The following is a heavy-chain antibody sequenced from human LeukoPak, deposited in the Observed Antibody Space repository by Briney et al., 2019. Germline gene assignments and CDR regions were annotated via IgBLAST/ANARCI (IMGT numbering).Heavy chain of an antibody. CDR1: GFTFSSCA. CDR2: INWNGGST. CDR3: ARDSVLTGDRVEY. J-gene: IGHJ4*02. Sequence: GGSLRLSCAASGFTFSSCAMNWVRQAPGKGLEWVSGINWNGGSTGYADSVKGRFTISRDDAKNSLYLQMNSLRAEDTAVYYCARDSVLTGDRVEYWGQGTLINVSS. D-gene: IGHD5-24*01. V-gene: IGHV3-20*04.